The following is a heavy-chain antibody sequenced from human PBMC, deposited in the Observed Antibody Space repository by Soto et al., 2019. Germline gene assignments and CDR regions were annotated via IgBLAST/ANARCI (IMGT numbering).Heavy chain of an antibody. V-gene: IGHV4-34*01. CDR1: GGSFIGYY. J-gene: IGHJ4*02. D-gene: IGHD3-16*01. CDR2: INHSGST. Sequence: SETLSLTCAVYGGSFIGYYWSWIRQPPGKGLEWIGEINHSGSTNYNPSLKSRVTISVDTSKNQFSLKLSSVTAADTAVYYCARHKIWAFDYWGQGTLVTVSS. CDR3: ARHKIWAFDY.